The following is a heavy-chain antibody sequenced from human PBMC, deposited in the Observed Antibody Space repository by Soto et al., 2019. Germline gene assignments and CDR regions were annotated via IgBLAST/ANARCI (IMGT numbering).Heavy chain of an antibody. CDR3: ARVCGGACHHGMAV. D-gene: IGHD2-21*02. V-gene: IGHV4-31*03. CDR2: IYYSGST. CDR1: GGSISSGGYY. J-gene: IGHJ6*02. Sequence: QVQLQESGPGLVKPSQTLSLTCTVSGGSISSGGYYWSWIRQHPGKGLEWIGYIYYSGSTYYNPSLKSRVTLXVXTXXNQFSLKRSSVTAADTAVYYCARVCGGACHHGMAVWGQGTTVTVSS.